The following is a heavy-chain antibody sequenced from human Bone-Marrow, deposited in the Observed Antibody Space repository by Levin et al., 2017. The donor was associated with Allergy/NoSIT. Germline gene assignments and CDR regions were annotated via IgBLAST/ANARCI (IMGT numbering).Heavy chain of an antibody. Sequence: SETLSLTCTVSGGSISSDYWSWIRQSPGKGLEWIGYIYSSGSSGSSNYNPSLQSRVTISVDTSKNQFSLRLSSVTPADTAVYYCARVGYNILAGYSFYFGYWGQGALVTVSS. V-gene: IGHV4-59*01. J-gene: IGHJ4*02. CDR3: ARVGYNILAGYSFYFGY. CDR1: GGSISSDY. CDR2: IYSSGSSGSS. D-gene: IGHD3-9*01.